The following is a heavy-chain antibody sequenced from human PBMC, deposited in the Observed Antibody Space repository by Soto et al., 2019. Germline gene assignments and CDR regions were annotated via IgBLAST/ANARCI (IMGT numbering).Heavy chain of an antibody. CDR3: AKVKGIAAGWGMDV. V-gene: IGHV3-30*04. Sequence: GGSLRLSCVASGFTFSSFAMHWVRQAPGKGLEWVAVMSYDGRNKNYADSVKGRVTISRDNSKNTLYLQMNSLRAEDTAVYYCAKVKGIAAGWGMDVWGQGTAVTVSS. CDR2: MSYDGRNK. CDR1: GFTFSSFA. D-gene: IGHD6-13*01. J-gene: IGHJ6*02.